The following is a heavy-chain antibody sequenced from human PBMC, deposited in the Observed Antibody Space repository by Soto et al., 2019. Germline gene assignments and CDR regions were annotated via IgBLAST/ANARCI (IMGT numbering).Heavy chain of an antibody. V-gene: IGHV3-23*01. CDR1: GFTFSSYA. D-gene: IGHD6-19*01. Sequence: GESLRLSCAASGFTFSSYAMSWVRQAPGKGLEWVSVIRGSGGSTYYADSGEGRFTISRDNSKNTLYLQMNSLRAEDTAVYYCAKATGYSSGWYSFDFWGQGTMVTVSS. CDR2: IRGSGGST. J-gene: IGHJ4*02. CDR3: AKATGYSSGWYSFDF.